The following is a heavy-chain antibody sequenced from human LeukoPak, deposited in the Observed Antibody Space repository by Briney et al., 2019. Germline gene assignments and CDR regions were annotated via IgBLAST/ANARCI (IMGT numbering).Heavy chain of an antibody. CDR3: ARDHGIGIAVAVSY. V-gene: IGHV3-33*01. D-gene: IGHD6-19*01. J-gene: IGHJ4*02. Sequence: GGSLRLSCAASGFTFSSYGMHWVRQAPGKGLEWVAVIWYDGSNKYYADSVKGRFTISRDNSKNTLYLQMNSLRAEVTAVYYCARDHGIGIAVAVSYWGQGTLVTVS. CDR2: IWYDGSNK. CDR1: GFTFSSYG.